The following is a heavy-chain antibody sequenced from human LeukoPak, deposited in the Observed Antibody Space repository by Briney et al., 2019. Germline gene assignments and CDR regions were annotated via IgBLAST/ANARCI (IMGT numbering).Heavy chain of an antibody. J-gene: IGHJ5*02. D-gene: IGHD4-11*01. CDR2: IYYSGST. Sequence: SETLSLTCTVSGGSISSGDYYWSWIRQPPGKGLEWIGYIYYSGSTYYNPSLKSRVTISVDTSKNQFSLKLSSVTAADTAVYYCARSTVNRLFNWFDPWGQGTLVTVSS. V-gene: IGHV4-30-4*01. CDR1: GGSISSGDYY. CDR3: ARSTVNRLFNWFDP.